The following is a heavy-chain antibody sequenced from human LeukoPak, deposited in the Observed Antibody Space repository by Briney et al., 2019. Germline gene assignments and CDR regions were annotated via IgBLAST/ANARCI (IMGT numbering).Heavy chain of an antibody. CDR1: GFTFGIYA. CDR2: VSNDGSNR. Sequence: PGGSLRLSCAASGFTFGIYAMQWVRQAPGKGLEWVALVSNDGSNRYYAASVKGRFTISRDNSKNTLFLQMYSLRDEDTAVYYCARAAHFYSNAFDIWGLGTMVTVSS. J-gene: IGHJ3*02. D-gene: IGHD6-13*01. V-gene: IGHV3-30*14. CDR3: ARAAHFYSNAFDI.